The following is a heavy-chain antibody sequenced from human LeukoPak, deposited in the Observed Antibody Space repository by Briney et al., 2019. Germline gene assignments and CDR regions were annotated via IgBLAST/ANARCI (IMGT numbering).Heavy chain of an antibody. J-gene: IGHJ4*02. Sequence: GGSLRLSCAASGFTFSSYGMSWVRQAPGKGLEWVSAISGSGGSTYYADSVKGRFTISRDNSKNTLYLQMNSLRAEDTAVYYCAKGLRITMVRGAHDYWGQGTLATVSS. V-gene: IGHV3-23*01. CDR2: ISGSGGST. CDR3: AKGLRITMVRGAHDY. CDR1: GFTFSSYG. D-gene: IGHD3-10*01.